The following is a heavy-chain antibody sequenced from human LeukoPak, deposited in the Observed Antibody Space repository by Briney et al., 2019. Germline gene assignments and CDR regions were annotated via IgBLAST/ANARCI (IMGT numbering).Heavy chain of an antibody. Sequence: SSETLSLTCTVSGGSMRSYYWVWIRQPPGKGLEWIGYIYYSGSTDCNPSLKSRVTISVDTSKNQFSLKMSSVTAADTAVYYCARARRQWLVRTDAFDIWGQGTMVTVSS. CDR1: GGSMRSYY. J-gene: IGHJ3*02. CDR3: ARARRQWLVRTDAFDI. V-gene: IGHV4-59*01. D-gene: IGHD6-19*01. CDR2: IYYSGST.